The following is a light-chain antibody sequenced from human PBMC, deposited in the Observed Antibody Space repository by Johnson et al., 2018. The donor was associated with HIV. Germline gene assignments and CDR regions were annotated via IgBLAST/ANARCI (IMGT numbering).Light chain of an antibody. CDR2: ENN. CDR1: SSNIGNNY. Sequence: QSVLTQPPSVSAAPGQKVTISCSGSSSNIGNNYVSWYQQLPGTAPKLLIYENNRRPSGTPDRFSGSKSGTSATLGITGLQTGDEADYYCGTWDSSLSSYVFGAGTTVIVL. V-gene: IGLV1-51*02. CDR3: GTWDSSLSSYV. J-gene: IGLJ1*01.